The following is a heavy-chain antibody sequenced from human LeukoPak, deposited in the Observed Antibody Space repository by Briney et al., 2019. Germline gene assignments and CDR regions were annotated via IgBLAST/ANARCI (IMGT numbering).Heavy chain of an antibody. D-gene: IGHD2-2*02. V-gene: IGHV3-30-3*01. Sequence: PGKSLRLSCVASGFTFSDYVIHWVRQAPGKGLEWVAVISFDLNSKYYSDSVKGRFTISRDNSKNTLYLQMNSLRAEDTAVYYCAGCTSCYTDPVYGMDVWGQGTTVTVSS. J-gene: IGHJ6*02. CDR1: GFTFSDYV. CDR2: ISFDLNSK. CDR3: AGCTSCYTDPVYGMDV.